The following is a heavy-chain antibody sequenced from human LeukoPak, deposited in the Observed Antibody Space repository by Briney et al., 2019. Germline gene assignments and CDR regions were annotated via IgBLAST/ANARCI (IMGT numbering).Heavy chain of an antibody. CDR1: GFTFSSYE. Sequence: GGSLRLPCAASGFTFSSYEMNWVRQAPGKGLEWVSYISGSGSTIYYADSVKGRFTISRDNAKNSLYLQMNSLRAEDTAVYYCARRGFSSGWYYFDYWGQGTLVTVSS. CDR3: ARRGFSSGWYYFDY. J-gene: IGHJ4*02. CDR2: ISGSGSTI. V-gene: IGHV3-48*03. D-gene: IGHD6-19*01.